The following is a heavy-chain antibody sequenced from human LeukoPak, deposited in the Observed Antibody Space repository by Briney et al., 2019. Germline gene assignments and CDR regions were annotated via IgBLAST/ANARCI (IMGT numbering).Heavy chain of an antibody. Sequence: GGCLRLSCAASGFTPSSYAMSWVRQAPGEGLGWVSAISGSGGSKYYVDSVKGLFTISRDNSKNTLYLPMNSLRAEATAVYYCAKDVAVAGYFDYWGQGTLVTVSS. CDR3: AKDVAVAGYFDY. CDR1: GFTPSSYA. V-gene: IGHV3-23*01. CDR2: ISGSGGSK. D-gene: IGHD6-19*01. J-gene: IGHJ4*02.